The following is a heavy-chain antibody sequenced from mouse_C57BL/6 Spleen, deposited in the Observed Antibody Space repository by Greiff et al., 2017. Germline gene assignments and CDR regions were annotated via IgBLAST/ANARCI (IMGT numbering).Heavy chain of an antibody. CDR1: GYAFSSYW. CDR2: IYPGDGDT. D-gene: IGHD4-1*01. CDR3: ARHVLTFFDY. Sequence: QVQLQQSGAELVKPGASVKISCKASGYAFSSYWMNWVKQRPGKGLEWIGQIYPGDGDTNYNGKFKGKATLTADKSSSTVYMELSRLTSEDSAVYFCARHVLTFFDYWGQGTTLTVSS. V-gene: IGHV1-80*01. J-gene: IGHJ2*01.